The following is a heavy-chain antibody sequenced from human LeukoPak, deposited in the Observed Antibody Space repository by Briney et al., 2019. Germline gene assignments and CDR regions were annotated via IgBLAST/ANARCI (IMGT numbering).Heavy chain of an antibody. J-gene: IGHJ1*01. CDR3: AKTYYYDSSGYYGTVAEYFQH. Sequence: GGSLRLSCAASGFTFSSYAMSWVRQAPGKGLEWVSAISGSGGSTYYADSVKGRFTISRDNSKNTLYLQMNSLRAEDTAVYYCAKTYYYDSSGYYGTVAEYFQHWGQGTLVTVSP. CDR1: GFTFSSYA. D-gene: IGHD3-22*01. V-gene: IGHV3-23*01. CDR2: ISGSGGST.